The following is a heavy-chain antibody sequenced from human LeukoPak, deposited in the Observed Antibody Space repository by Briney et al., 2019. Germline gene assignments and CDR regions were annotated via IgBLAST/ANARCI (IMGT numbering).Heavy chain of an antibody. CDR1: GFIVSNYY. Sequence: GGSLRLSCAASGFIVSNYYMTWVRQAPGKGLECVSILYSGGSTYYADSVRGRFTISRDNSKNTLYLQMNSLRAEDTAVYYCTQYSTNIHSWGQGTLVTVSS. CDR3: TQYSTNIHS. V-gene: IGHV3-66*01. D-gene: IGHD6-13*01. J-gene: IGHJ4*02. CDR2: LYSGGST.